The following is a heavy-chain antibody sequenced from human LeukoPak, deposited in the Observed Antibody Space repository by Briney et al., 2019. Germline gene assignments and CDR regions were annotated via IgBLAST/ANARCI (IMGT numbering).Heavy chain of an antibody. CDR3: ARSSGGNCGYYYYYGMDV. CDR2: ISSNGGST. D-gene: IGHD2-15*01. CDR1: GFTFSSYA. V-gene: IGHV3-64*01. J-gene: IGHJ6*02. Sequence: GGSLRLSCAASGFTFSSYAMHWVRQAPGKGLEYVSAISSNGGSTYYANSVKGRFTISRDNSKNTLYLQMGSLRAEDTAVHYRARSSGGNCGYYYYYGMDVWGQGTTVTVSS.